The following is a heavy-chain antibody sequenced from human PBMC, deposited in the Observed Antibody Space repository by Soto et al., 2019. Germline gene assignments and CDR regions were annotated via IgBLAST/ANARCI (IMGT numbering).Heavy chain of an antibody. CDR2: IYYSGST. J-gene: IGHJ4*02. D-gene: IGHD3-10*01. V-gene: IGHV4-61*01. CDR1: GGSVGSSSYY. CDR3: ASNMVRGRDY. Sequence: QVQLQESGPGLVKPSETLSLTCTVSGGSVGSSSYYWSWVRQPPGKGLEWIGYIYYSGSTNYNPSLKSRVTIPVDTSKNQFSLKVTSVTAADTAVYYCASNMVRGRDYWGQGTLVTVSS.